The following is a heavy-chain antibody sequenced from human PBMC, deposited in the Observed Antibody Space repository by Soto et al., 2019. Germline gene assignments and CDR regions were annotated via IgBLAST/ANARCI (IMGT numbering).Heavy chain of an antibody. CDR2: ISGSGGST. V-gene: IGHV3-23*01. Sequence: PGGSLRLSCVASGFAFNNYAMSWVRQAPGKGLEWVSAISGSGGSTYYADSVKGRFTISRDNSKNTLYLQMNSLRAEDTAVYYCANLDGSGYYYAPGRGYFQHWGQGTLVTVSS. CDR1: GFAFNNYA. D-gene: IGHD3-22*01. J-gene: IGHJ1*01. CDR3: ANLDGSGYYYAPGRGYFQH.